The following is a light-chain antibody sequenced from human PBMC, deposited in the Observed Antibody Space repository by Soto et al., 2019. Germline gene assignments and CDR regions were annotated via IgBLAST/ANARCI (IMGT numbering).Light chain of an antibody. Sequence: QSVLTQPPSASGTPGQRVTISCSGGSSNIGSNTVNWYQQLPGTAPNLLIYSNNQRPSGVPDRFSGSKSGTSASLAISGLQAEDEADYYGAAWDDSLNAVVFGGGTKLTVI. J-gene: IGLJ2*01. CDR3: AAWDDSLNAVV. CDR2: SNN. V-gene: IGLV1-44*01. CDR1: SSNIGSNT.